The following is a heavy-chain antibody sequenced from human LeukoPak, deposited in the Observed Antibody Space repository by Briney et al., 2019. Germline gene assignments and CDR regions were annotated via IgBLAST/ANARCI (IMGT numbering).Heavy chain of an antibody. V-gene: IGHV3-48*04. CDR3: ATTGLLGDIP. CDR2: ISSSSSTI. CDR1: GFTFSSYS. D-gene: IGHD2-21*01. Sequence: PGGSLRLSCAASGFTFSSYSMNWVRQAPGKGLEWVSYISSSSSTIYYADSVKGRFTISRDNAKKSVYLQMNSLRAEDTAVYYCATTGLLGDIPWGQGTLVTVSS. J-gene: IGHJ5*02.